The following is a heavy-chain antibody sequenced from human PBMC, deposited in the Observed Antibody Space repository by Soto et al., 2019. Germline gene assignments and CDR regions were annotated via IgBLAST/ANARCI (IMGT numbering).Heavy chain of an antibody. CDR1: GYTFTSYA. D-gene: IGHD6-13*01. CDR3: ARGRVERYSLAFRVNWFDP. CDR2: INAGNGNT. J-gene: IGHJ5*02. V-gene: IGHV1-3*01. Sequence: GASVKVSCKASGYTFTSYAMHWVRQAPGQRLEWMGWINAGNGNTKYSQKFQGRVTITRDTSASTAYMELSSLRSEDTAVYYCARGRVERYSLAFRVNWFDPWGQGTLVTVSS.